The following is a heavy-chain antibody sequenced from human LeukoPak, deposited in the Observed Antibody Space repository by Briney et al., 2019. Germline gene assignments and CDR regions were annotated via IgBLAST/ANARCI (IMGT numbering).Heavy chain of an antibody. CDR3: ARSITMIDDAFDI. V-gene: IGHV1-69*05. J-gene: IGHJ3*02. Sequence: GASVKVSCKASGGTFCSYAISWVRQAPGQGLEWMGGIIPIFGTANYAQKFQGRVTITTDESTSTAYMELSSLRSEDTAVYYCARSITMIDDAFDIWGQGTMVTVSS. D-gene: IGHD3-22*01. CDR2: IIPIFGTA. CDR1: GGTFCSYA.